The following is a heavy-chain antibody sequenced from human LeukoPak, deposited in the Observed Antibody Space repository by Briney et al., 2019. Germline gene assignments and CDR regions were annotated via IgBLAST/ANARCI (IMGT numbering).Heavy chain of an antibody. CDR3: ARALGIAAAGDY. Sequence: MGWINPNSGGTNYAQKFQGRVTMTRDTSISTAYMELSRLRSDDTAVYYCARALGIAAAGDYWGQGTLVTVSS. V-gene: IGHV1-2*02. J-gene: IGHJ4*02. D-gene: IGHD6-13*01. CDR2: INPNSGGT.